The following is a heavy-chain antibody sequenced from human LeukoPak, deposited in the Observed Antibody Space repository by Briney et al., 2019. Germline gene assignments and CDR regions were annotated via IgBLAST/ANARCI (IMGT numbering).Heavy chain of an antibody. CDR1: RFSFSNYW. D-gene: IGHD3-10*01. J-gene: IGHJ4*02. CDR3: ARDIVSGSGSLDY. V-gene: IGHV3-74*01. CDR2: VKSDGSNP. Sequence: PGGSLRLSCAASRFSFSNYWMHWVRQAPGKGLVWVSRVKSDGSNPSYADSVKGRFTISRDNAENMLYLQMNTLGAEYTGVYCCARDIVSGSGSLDYWGQGTLVTVSS.